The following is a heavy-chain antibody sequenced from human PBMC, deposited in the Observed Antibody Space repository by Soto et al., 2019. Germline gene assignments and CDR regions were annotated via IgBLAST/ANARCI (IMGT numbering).Heavy chain of an antibody. Sequence: EVQLVESGGGLVQPGGSLRLSCAASGFTFSSYWMSWVRQAPGKGLEWVAHTRQDGGQEYYVDSVKGRFTISRDNAKNSLYLQMNSLRVEDTAVYYCARYPNPTVAGLPFDLWGQGTPVTVSS. CDR1: GFTFSSYW. CDR2: TRQDGGQE. D-gene: IGHD6-19*01. CDR3: ARYPNPTVAGLPFDL. V-gene: IGHV3-7*03. J-gene: IGHJ4*02.